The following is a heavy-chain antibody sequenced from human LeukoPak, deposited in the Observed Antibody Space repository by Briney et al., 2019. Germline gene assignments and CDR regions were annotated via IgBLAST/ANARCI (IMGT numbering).Heavy chain of an antibody. V-gene: IGHV3-23*01. CDR1: GFIFSTYR. Sequence: PGGSLRLSCVGSGFIFSTYRMSWVRQAPGKGLEWVSAISGSGSSTYYADSVKGRFTISRDNSKNTLYLQMNSLRAEDTAVYYCAKDPSYHGMDVWGQGTTVTVSS. J-gene: IGHJ6*02. CDR2: ISGSGSST. CDR3: AKDPSYHGMDV.